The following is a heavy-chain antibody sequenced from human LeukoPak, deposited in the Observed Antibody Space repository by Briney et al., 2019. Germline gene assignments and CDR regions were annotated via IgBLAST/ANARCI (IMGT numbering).Heavy chain of an antibody. CDR2: ISYDGSNK. Sequence: AGGSLRLSCAASGFTFSSYGMHWVRQAPGKGLEWVAVISYDGSNKYYADSVKGRFTISRDNSKNTLYLQMNSLRAEDTAVYYCAKEKVVVPAAINYYGMDVWGQGTTVTVSS. J-gene: IGHJ6*02. D-gene: IGHD2-2*01. CDR3: AKEKVVVPAAINYYGMDV. V-gene: IGHV3-30*18. CDR1: GFTFSSYG.